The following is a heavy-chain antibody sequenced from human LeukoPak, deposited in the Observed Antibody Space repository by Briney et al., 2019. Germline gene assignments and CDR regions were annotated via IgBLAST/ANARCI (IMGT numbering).Heavy chain of an antibody. D-gene: IGHD6-19*01. V-gene: IGHV3-23*01. Sequence: GGSLRLSXAASGFTFSSYAMSWIRQAPGKGLEWVSAISGSGGSTYYADSVKGRFTISRDNSKNTLYLQMNSLRAEDTAVYYCAKELDSSGWYYFDYWGQGTLVTVSS. CDR3: AKELDSSGWYYFDY. CDR2: ISGSGGST. CDR1: GFTFSSYA. J-gene: IGHJ4*02.